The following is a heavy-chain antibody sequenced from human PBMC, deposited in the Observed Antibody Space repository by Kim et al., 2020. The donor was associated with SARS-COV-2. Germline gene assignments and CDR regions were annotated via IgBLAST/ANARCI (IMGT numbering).Heavy chain of an antibody. V-gene: IGHV1-3*01. Sequence: FQGRVTITRDTSANTAYMELSSLRSEDTAVYYCARDGAGGQQLLLGWFDPWGQGTLVTVSS. CDR3: ARDGAGGQQLLLGWFDP. J-gene: IGHJ5*02. D-gene: IGHD6-13*01.